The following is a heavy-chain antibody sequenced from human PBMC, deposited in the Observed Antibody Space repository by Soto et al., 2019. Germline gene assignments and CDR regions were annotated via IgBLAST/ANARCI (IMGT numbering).Heavy chain of an antibody. V-gene: IGHV4-34*01. D-gene: IGHD2-8*01. CDR2: INHRGST. Sequence: QVQLQQWGAGLLKPSETLSLTCAVYGGSLSGYYGNWIRQSPGKGLEWIGEINHRGSTNYNPSLKSRVTISIDTSKNQFSLKLSSVTAADTAVYYCARTKNLDVWGQGTTVIVYS. CDR1: GGSLSGYY. J-gene: IGHJ6*02. CDR3: ARTKNLDV.